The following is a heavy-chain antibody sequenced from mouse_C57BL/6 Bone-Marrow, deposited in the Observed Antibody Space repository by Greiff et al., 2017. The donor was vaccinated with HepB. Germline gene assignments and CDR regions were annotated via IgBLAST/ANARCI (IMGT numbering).Heavy chain of an antibody. Sequence: EVHLVESGGGLVKPGGSLKLSCAASGFTFSDYGMHWVRQAPEKGLEWVAYISSGSSTIYYADTVKGRFTISRDNAKNTLFLQMTSLRSEDTAMYYGARRYGNWFLYYYAMDYWGQGTSVTVSS. CDR1: GFTFSDYG. CDR3: ARRYGNWFLYYYAMDY. J-gene: IGHJ4*01. CDR2: ISSGSSTI. V-gene: IGHV5-17*01. D-gene: IGHD2-1*01.